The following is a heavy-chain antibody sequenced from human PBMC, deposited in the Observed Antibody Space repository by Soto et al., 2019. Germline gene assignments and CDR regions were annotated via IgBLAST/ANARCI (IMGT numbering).Heavy chain of an antibody. CDR2: IWYDGSNE. V-gene: IGHV3-33*01. CDR1: GFTFSGYG. D-gene: IGHD6-19*01. Sequence: QVQLVKSGGGVVQPGRSLRLSCAASGFTFSGYGMHWVRQAPGKGLEWVAVIWYDGSNENYADSVKGRFTISRDNSKNTLYLQMNSLRAEDTAVYYCTRRFSDGWYSDYWGQGTLVTVSS. J-gene: IGHJ4*02. CDR3: TRRFSDGWYSDY.